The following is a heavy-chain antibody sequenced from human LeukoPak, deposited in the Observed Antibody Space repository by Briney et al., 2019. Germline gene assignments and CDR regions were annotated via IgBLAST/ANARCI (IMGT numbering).Heavy chain of an antibody. Sequence: SETLSLTCTVSGGSISSYYWSWIRQPPGKGLEWIGYIYTSGNTNYNPSLKSRVTISVDTSKNQFSLKLSSVTAADTAVYYCARHPKRARPLGDYYYYMDVWGKGTTVTVSS. CDR1: GGSISSYY. D-gene: IGHD6-6*01. V-gene: IGHV4-4*09. CDR2: IYTSGNT. J-gene: IGHJ6*03. CDR3: ARHPKRARPLGDYYYYMDV.